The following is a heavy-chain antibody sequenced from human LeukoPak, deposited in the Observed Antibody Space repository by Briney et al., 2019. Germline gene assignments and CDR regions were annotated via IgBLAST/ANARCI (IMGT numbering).Heavy chain of an antibody. D-gene: IGHD6-19*01. CDR2: INHSGST. J-gene: IGHJ4*02. CDR3: AVELAGVDY. Sequence: SETLSLTCAVYGGSFSGYYWSWIRQPPGKGLEWIGEINHSGSTNYNPSLKSRVTISVGTSKNQFSLKLSSVTAADTAVYYCAVELAGVDYWGQGTLVTVSS. V-gene: IGHV4-34*01. CDR1: GGSFSGYY.